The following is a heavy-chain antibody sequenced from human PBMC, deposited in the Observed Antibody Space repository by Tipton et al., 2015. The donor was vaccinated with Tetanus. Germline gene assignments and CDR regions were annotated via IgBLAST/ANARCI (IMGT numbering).Heavy chain of an antibody. J-gene: IGHJ6*02. CDR1: GGSFSGYY. D-gene: IGHD2-21*02. V-gene: IGHV4-34*01. CDR3: ARNGSVTPRTLYYRYNGMDV. CDR2: INHSGSI. Sequence: TLSLTCGVYGGSFSGYYWSWIRQPPGKGLEWIGEINHSGSINYNPSLKSRVTIAVDTSKNQLSLTLTSVTAADTAVYYCARNGSVTPRTLYYRYNGMDVWGQGTTVTVSS.